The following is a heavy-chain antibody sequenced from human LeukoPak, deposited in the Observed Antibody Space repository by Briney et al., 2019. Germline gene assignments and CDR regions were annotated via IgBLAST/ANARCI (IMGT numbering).Heavy chain of an antibody. CDR1: GGSISSSSYY. CDR3: ARRRAAAGAYGYSDY. J-gene: IGHJ4*02. D-gene: IGHD6-13*01. Sequence: PSETLSLTCTVSGGSISSSSYYWGWIRQPPGKGLEWIGSIYYSGGTYYNPSLKSRVTISVDTSKNQFSLKLSSVTAADTAVYYCARRRAAAGAYGYSDYWGQGTLVTVSS. V-gene: IGHV4-39*01. CDR2: IYYSGGT.